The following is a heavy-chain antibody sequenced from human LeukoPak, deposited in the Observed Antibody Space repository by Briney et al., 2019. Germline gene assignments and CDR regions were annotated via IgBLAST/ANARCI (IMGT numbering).Heavy chain of an antibody. D-gene: IGHD2-2*01. CDR1: GGSFSGYY. Sequence: SETLSLTCAVYGGSFSGYYWSWIRQPPGKGLEWIGEINHSGSTNYNPSLKSRVTISVDTSKNQFSLKLSSVTAADTAVYYCARGRRIVVVPAAKTISDYWGQGTLVTVSS. J-gene: IGHJ4*02. V-gene: IGHV4-34*01. CDR2: INHSGST. CDR3: ARGRRIVVVPAAKTISDY.